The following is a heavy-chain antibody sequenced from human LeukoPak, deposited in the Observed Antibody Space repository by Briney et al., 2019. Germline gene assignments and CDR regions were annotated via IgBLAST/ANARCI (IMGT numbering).Heavy chain of an antibody. Sequence: GASVKVSCKASGYTFTGYYMHWVRQAPGQGLDWMGRINPNSGCSNYAQNFQGRVTMTRDTSISTAYMELSRLRSDDTDVYYCANEPWGYYDSSGYYRQVDYWGQGTLVTVSS. D-gene: IGHD3-22*01. J-gene: IGHJ4*02. CDR3: ANEPWGYYDSSGYYRQVDY. CDR1: GYTFTGYY. CDR2: INPNSGCS. V-gene: IGHV1-2*05.